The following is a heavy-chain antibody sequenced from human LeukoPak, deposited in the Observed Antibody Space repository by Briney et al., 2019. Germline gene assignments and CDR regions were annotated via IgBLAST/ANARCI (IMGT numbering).Heavy chain of an antibody. J-gene: IGHJ4*02. CDR3: ARDSRDGYSFDY. CDR1: GYTFTGYY. CDR2: IIPIFGTA. Sequence: ASVKVSCKASGYTFTGYYMHWVRQAPGQGLEWMGGIIPIFGTANYAQKFQGRVTITTDESTSTAYMELSSLRSEDTAVYYCARDSRDGYSFDYWGQGTLVTVSS. V-gene: IGHV1-69*05. D-gene: IGHD5-24*01.